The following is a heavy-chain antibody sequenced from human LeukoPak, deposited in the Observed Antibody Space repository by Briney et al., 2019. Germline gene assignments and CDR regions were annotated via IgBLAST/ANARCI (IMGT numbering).Heavy chain of an antibody. CDR3: AKTSRRSSTYDSPFDY. Sequence: GSLRLSCAASGFTFSSYAMNWVRQAPGKGPEWVSAVRGSPPDTYYADSVEGRFTISRDNSKNILYLQMNSLRAEDTAIYYCAKTSRRSSTYDSPFDYWGQGALVTVSS. V-gene: IGHV3-23*01. J-gene: IGHJ4*02. CDR1: GFTFSSYA. CDR2: VRGSPPDT. D-gene: IGHD2-2*01.